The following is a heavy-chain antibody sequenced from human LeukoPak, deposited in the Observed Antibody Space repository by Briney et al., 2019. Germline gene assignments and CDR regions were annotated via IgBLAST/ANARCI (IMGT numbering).Heavy chain of an antibody. J-gene: IGHJ3*02. CDR3: ASPYDYGDHYLDALDI. CDR1: GFTFSSYE. D-gene: IGHD4-17*01. Sequence: GGSLRLSCAASGFTFSSYEMNWVRQAPGKGLEWVAVISYDGSNKYYADSVKGRFTISRDNSKNTLYLQMNSLRAEDTAVYYCASPYDYGDHYLDALDIWGQGTMVTVSS. CDR2: ISYDGSNK. V-gene: IGHV3-30*03.